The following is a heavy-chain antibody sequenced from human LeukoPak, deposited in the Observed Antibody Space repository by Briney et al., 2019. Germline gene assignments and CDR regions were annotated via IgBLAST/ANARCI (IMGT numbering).Heavy chain of an antibody. CDR2: IIPKSEGT. D-gene: IGHD3-3*01. CDR3: APIGDLLSVSAPKYFDL. V-gene: IGHV1-2*02. CDR1: GDTVTSYY. Sequence: ASVKVSCKASGDTVTSYYMHWVRQAQGKGLGWMGWIIPKSEGTNYAQKFKGRVTMTRDTSISTAYMELSLLRSEDTALYYCAPIGDLLSVSAPKYFDLCGRGPLVTASS. J-gene: IGHJ2*01.